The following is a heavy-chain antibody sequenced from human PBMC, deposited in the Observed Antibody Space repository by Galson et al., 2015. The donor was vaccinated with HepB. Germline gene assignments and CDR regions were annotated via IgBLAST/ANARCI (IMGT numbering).Heavy chain of an antibody. CDR3: ALNWNDPALNWFDP. CDR2: IRGSGGGT. J-gene: IGHJ5*02. V-gene: IGHV3-23*01. Sequence: SLRLSCAASGFTFSSYAISWVRQAPGKGLEWVSTIRGSGGGTYYAASVKGRFTISRDNSKNTLYLQMNSLRAEDTAVYYCALNWNDPALNWFDPWGQGTLVTVSS. CDR1: GFTFSSYA. D-gene: IGHD1-1*01.